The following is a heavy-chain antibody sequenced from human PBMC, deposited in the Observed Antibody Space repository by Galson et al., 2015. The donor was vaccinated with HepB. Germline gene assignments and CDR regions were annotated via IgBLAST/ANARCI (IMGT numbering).Heavy chain of an antibody. J-gene: IGHJ4*02. Sequence: QSGAEVKKPGESLKISCKGSGSSFSRNWIGWVRQVLGKGLEWLGSIYPGDSDSRYSPSFQGQVIISVDKSINTAYLQWSSLKASDTAMFYCARQSGGIYTSGWPEGLSDFDYWGQGTLVTVSS. V-gene: IGHV5-51*01. CDR1: GSSFSRNW. CDR2: IYPGDSDS. D-gene: IGHD6-19*01. CDR3: ARQSGGIYTSGWPEGLSDFDY.